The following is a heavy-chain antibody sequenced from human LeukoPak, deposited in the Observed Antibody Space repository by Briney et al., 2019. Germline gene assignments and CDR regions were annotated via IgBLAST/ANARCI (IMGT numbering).Heavy chain of an antibody. Sequence: GGSLRLSCAASGFTFSSYEMNWVRQAPGKGLEWVSAISGSGGSTYYADSVKGRFTISRDNSKNTLYLQMNSLRAEDTAVYYCARGGSYLSAFDIWGQGTMVTVSP. V-gene: IGHV3-23*01. J-gene: IGHJ3*02. CDR3: ARGGSYLSAFDI. CDR1: GFTFSSYE. D-gene: IGHD1-26*01. CDR2: ISGSGGST.